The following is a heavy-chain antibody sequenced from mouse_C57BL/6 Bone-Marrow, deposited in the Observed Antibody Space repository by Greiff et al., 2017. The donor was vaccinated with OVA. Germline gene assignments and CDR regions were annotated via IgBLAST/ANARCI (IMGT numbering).Heavy chain of an antibody. Sequence: QVQLKQSGAELVRPGSSVKLSCKASGYTFTDYYINWVKQRPGQGLEWIARIYPGSGNTYYNEKFKGKATLTAEKSSSTAYMQLSSLTSEDSAVYFCARRRGLRPPWYFDVWGTGTTVTVSS. J-gene: IGHJ1*03. CDR1: GYTFTDYY. V-gene: IGHV1-76*01. CDR2: IYPGSGNT. D-gene: IGHD2-4*01. CDR3: ARRRGLRPPWYFDV.